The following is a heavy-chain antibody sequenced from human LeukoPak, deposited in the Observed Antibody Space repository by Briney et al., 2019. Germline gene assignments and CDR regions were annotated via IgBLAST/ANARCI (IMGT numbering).Heavy chain of an antibody. Sequence: GGSLRLSCVASGFTVSRNYMSWVRQAPGKGLEWVSVIYSGGSTYYADSVKGRSTISRDTSKNTLYLQMDSLRAEDTAVYYCARGPYSSTWNTVDYWGQGTLVTVSS. CDR2: IYSGGST. V-gene: IGHV3-66*01. J-gene: IGHJ4*02. CDR1: GFTVSRNY. CDR3: ARGPYSSTWNTVDY. D-gene: IGHD6-13*01.